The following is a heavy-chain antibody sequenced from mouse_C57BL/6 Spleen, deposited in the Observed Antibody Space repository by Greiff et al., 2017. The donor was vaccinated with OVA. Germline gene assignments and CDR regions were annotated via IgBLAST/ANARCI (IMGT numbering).Heavy chain of an antibody. D-gene: IGHD1-1*01. CDR1: GYTFTSYW. V-gene: IGHV1-53*01. J-gene: IGHJ4*01. CDR3: ARRGFITTVVASYPMDY. CDR2: INPSNGGT. Sequence: QVQLQQPGTELVKPGASVKLSCKASGYTFTSYWMHWVKQRPGQGLEWIGNINPSNGGTNYNEKFKSKATLTVDKSSSTAYMQLSSLTSEDSAVYYCARRGFITTVVASYPMDYWGQGTSVTVSS.